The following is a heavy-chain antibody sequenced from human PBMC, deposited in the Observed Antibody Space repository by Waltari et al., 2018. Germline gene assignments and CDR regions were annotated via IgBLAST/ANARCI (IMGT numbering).Heavy chain of an antibody. CDR1: GDSFITYD. CDR2: IIPIFGTT. Sequence: QVQLVQSGAEVTKPGSSVKVSCKASGDSFITYDLNWVRQAPGQGLEWVGGIIPIFGTTHYAQNLQGRVTITADVSTSTLYLDLSSLRSDDTAIYYCAGALYDTGDFYQTSWGRGTPVTVSS. J-gene: IGHJ5*02. V-gene: IGHV1-69*12. CDR3: AGALYDTGDFYQTS. D-gene: IGHD2-21*01.